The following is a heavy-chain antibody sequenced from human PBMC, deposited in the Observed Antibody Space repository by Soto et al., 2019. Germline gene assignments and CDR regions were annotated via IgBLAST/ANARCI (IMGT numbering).Heavy chain of an antibody. CDR2: ISYGGST. V-gene: IGHV4-39*02. Sequence: SETLSLTCSVSSGSISTSGYYWGWIRQPPGTGLEWIGGISYGGSTYYNPSLKSRLTISVDTSKNHFSLKLTSVTAADTAVFFCARRGSRLSVAVAAFDYRSQGTLVTVSS. D-gene: IGHD6-19*01. CDR3: ARRGSRLSVAVAAFDY. J-gene: IGHJ4*02. CDR1: SGSISTSGYY.